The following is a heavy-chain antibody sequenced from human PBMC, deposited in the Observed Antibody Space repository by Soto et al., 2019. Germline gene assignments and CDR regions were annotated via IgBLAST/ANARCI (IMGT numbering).Heavy chain of an antibody. D-gene: IGHD3-3*01. V-gene: IGHV4-61*01. CDR3: ARRVLRFLQWFDP. CDR1: GASVNSENYY. J-gene: IGHJ5*02. Sequence: PSETLSLTCTVSGASVNSENYYWSWIRQPPGKGLEWIGYVYYSGSTNYNPSLKSRATISLDTYKNQFSLKMTSMTSADTAFYYCARRVLRFLQWFDPWGQGTLVTVYS. CDR2: VYYSGST.